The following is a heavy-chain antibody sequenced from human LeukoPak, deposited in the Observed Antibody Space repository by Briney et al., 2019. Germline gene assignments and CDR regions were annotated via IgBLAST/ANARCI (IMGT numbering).Heavy chain of an antibody. J-gene: IGHJ4*02. CDR3: ARGQVLRFLEWLSTFDY. CDR2: INPSCGST. D-gene: IGHD3-3*01. V-gene: IGHV1-46*01. Sequence: ASVKVSCKASGYTFTSYYMHWVRQAPGQGLEWMGIINPSCGSTSYAQKFQGRVTMTRDTSTSTVYMELSSLRSEDTAVYYCARGQVLRFLEWLSTFDYWGQGTLVTVSS. CDR1: GYTFTSYY.